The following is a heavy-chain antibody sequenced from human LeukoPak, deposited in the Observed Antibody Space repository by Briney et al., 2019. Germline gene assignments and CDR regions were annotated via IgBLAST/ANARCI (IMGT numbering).Heavy chain of an antibody. CDR1: GFTFGDYS. D-gene: IGHD4-23*01. Sequence: GGSLRLSCTASGFTFGDYSMTWVRQAPGRGLEWVGFIRGKDGTTEYAASVRGRFSISRDDSKSIAYLQMNSLKTEDTAVYYCTRTTTVVTWADIFDYWGQGTLVTVSS. CDR2: IRGKDGTT. J-gene: IGHJ4*02. V-gene: IGHV3-49*04. CDR3: TRTTTVVTWADIFDY.